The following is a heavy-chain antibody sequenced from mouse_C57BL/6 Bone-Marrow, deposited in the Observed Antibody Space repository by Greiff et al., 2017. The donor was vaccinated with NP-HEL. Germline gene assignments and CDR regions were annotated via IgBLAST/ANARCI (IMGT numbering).Heavy chain of an antibody. CDR2: ISSGGDYI. J-gene: IGHJ3*01. Sequence: EVQVVESGEGLVKPGGSLKLSCAASGFTFSSYAMSWVRQTPEKRLEWVAYISSGGDYIYYADTVKGRFTISRDNARNTLYLQMSSLKAEDTAMYYCTRPYSNYGAYWGQGTLVTVSA. V-gene: IGHV5-9-1*02. D-gene: IGHD2-5*01. CDR3: TRPYSNYGAY. CDR1: GFTFSSYA.